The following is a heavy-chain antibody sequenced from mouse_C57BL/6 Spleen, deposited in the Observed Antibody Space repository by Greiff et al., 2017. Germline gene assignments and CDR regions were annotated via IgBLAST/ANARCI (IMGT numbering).Heavy chain of an antibody. CDR3: AREGYGSGFDY. D-gene: IGHD1-1*01. CDR2: IHPNSGST. CDR1: GYTFTSYW. V-gene: IGHV1-64*01. J-gene: IGHJ2*01. Sequence: VQLQQPGAELVKPGASVKLSCKASGYTFTSYWMHWVKQRPGQGLEWIGMIHPNSGSTNYNEKFKSKATLTVDKSSSTAYMQLSSLTSEDSAVYDCAREGYGSGFDYWGQGTTLTVSS.